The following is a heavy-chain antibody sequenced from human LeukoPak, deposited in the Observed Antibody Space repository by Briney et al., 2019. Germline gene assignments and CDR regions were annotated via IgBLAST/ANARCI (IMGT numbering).Heavy chain of an antibody. V-gene: IGHV3-23*01. CDR1: GFTFSSYA. Sequence: GALRLSCAASGFTFSSYATSWVRQAPGKGLEWVSAISGSGGSTYYADSVKGRFTISRDNSKNTLYLQMNSLRAEDTAVYYCAKRPAEYYFDYWGQGTLVTVSS. CDR2: ISGSGGST. J-gene: IGHJ4*02. D-gene: IGHD2-2*01. CDR3: AKRPAEYYFDY.